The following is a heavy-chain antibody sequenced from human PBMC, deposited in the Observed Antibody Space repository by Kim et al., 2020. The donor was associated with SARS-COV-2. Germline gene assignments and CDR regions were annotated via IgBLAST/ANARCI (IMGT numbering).Heavy chain of an antibody. J-gene: IGHJ4*02. Sequence: SETLSLICAVYGGSFSGYYWSWIRQPPGKGLEWIGEINHSGSTNYNPSLKSRVTISVDTSKNQFSLKLSSVTAADTAVYYCARVGALARDGYHSYVDYWGQGTLVTVSS. CDR2: INHSGST. CDR3: ARVGALARDGYHSYVDY. V-gene: IGHV4-34*01. CDR1: GGSFSGYY. D-gene: IGHD5-12*01.